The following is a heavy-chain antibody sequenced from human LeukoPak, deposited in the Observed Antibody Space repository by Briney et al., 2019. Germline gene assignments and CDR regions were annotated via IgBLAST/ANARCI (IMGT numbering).Heavy chain of an antibody. Sequence: GASVKVSCKASGYTFTTYDVAWLRHSIGQGLEWMGSMNPKRGITGYAQKFQYRVAITTNNSLTTTYMELSGLTTEDTGIYYCARGHLGGWVTFGSWYFDLWGRGTLVTVSS. V-gene: IGHV1-8*03. CDR3: ARGHLGGWVTFGSWYFDL. D-gene: IGHD3-10*01. J-gene: IGHJ2*01. CDR2: MNPKRGIT. CDR1: GYTFTTYD.